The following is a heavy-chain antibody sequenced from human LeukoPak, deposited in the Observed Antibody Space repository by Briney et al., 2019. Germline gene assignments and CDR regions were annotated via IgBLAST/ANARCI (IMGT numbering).Heavy chain of an antibody. Sequence: GASVKVSCKASGYTFTGYYMHWVRQAPGQGLEWMGWINPNSGGTNYAQKFQGRVTVTRDTSISTAYMELSRLRSDDTAVYYCARADGMIVPFDYWGQGTLVTVSS. D-gene: IGHD3-22*01. CDR3: ARADGMIVPFDY. J-gene: IGHJ4*02. CDR2: INPNSGGT. CDR1: GYTFTGYY. V-gene: IGHV1-2*02.